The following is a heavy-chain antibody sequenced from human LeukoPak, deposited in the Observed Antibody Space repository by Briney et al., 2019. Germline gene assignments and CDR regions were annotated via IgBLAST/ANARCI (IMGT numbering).Heavy chain of an antibody. CDR3: ARALKIAVAGHDAFDI. J-gene: IGHJ3*02. Sequence: ASVKVSCKVSGYTLTELSMHWVRQAPGKGLEWMGGFDPEDGETIYAQKFQGRVTMTEDTSTDTAYMELSSLRSEDTAVYYCARALKIAVAGHDAFDIWGQGTMVTVSS. V-gene: IGHV1-24*01. CDR1: GYTLTELS. CDR2: FDPEDGET. D-gene: IGHD6-19*01.